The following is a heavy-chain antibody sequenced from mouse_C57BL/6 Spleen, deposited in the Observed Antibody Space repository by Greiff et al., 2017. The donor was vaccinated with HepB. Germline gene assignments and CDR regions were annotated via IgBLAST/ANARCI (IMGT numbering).Heavy chain of an antibody. CDR3: TRRGVLRFPFAY. CDR2: IRNKANNHAT. D-gene: IGHD1-1*01. J-gene: IGHJ3*01. Sequence: EVKVEESGGGLVQPGGSMKLSCAASGFTFSDAWMDWVRQSPEKGLEWVAEIRNKANNHATYYAESVKGRFTISRDDSKSSVYLQMNSLRAEDTGIYYCTRRGVLRFPFAYWGQGTLVTVSA. CDR1: GFTFSDAW. V-gene: IGHV6-6*01.